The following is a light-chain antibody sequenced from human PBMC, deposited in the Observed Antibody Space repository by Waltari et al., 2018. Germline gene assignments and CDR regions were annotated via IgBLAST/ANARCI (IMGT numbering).Light chain of an antibody. V-gene: IGKV1-5*03. CDR3: QQYNSLFT. CDR2: KAS. CDR1: QNINTY. J-gene: IGKJ3*01. Sequence: DIQMTQSPSTLSASVGDRVTITCRASQNINTYLAWYQQKPGKTPKLLISKASSLESGVPSRFSGSGSGTDFTLTISSLQPDDFATDVCQQYNSLFTFGPGTKVDVK.